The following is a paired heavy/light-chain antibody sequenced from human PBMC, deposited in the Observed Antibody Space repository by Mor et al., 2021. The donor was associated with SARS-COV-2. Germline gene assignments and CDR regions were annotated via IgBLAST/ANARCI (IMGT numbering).Heavy chain of an antibody. D-gene: IGHD5-18*01. CDR3: ATGGLAMAGDF. Sequence: EVQLMESGGGLVKPGGSLRLSCAASGFTFSNAWMNWVRQAPGKGLEWVGRIKSKPDGGTTDYTAPVKGRFTISRDDSKNTVYLQMNSLKTEDTAVYYCATGGLAMAGDFWGQGTLVTVSS. CDR1: GFTFSNAW. J-gene: IGHJ4*02. CDR2: IKSKPDGGTT. V-gene: IGHV3-15*07.
Light chain of an antibody. Sequence: QSALTQPASVSGSPGQSITISCTGISSDVGPYNYVSWYQHHPGKAPKLMIYDVRNRPSGVSHRFSGSKSGNTASLTISGLQAEDEADYYCSSYTSSITLAWLFGGGTKLTVL. CDR3: SSYTSSITLAWL. CDR2: DVR. CDR1: SSDVGPYNY. J-gene: IGLJ2*01. V-gene: IGLV2-14*03.